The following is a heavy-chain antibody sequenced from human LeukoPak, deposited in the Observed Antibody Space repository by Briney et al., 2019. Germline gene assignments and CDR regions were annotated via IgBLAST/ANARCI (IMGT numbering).Heavy chain of an antibody. J-gene: IGHJ6*04. Sequence: GGSLRLSCAASGFTFSNYAMHWVRQAPGKGLEWVAVIFYDGTIQYYTDSVKGRFTVSRDNSKNTLYLQMRSLRAEDTAVYYCAELGITMIGGVWGKGTTVTISS. CDR2: IFYDGTIQ. CDR3: AELGITMIGGV. V-gene: IGHV3-30*14. D-gene: IGHD3-10*02. CDR1: GFTFSNYA.